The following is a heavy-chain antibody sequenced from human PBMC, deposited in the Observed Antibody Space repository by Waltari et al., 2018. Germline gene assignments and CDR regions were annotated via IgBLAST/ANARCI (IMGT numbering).Heavy chain of an antibody. D-gene: IGHD2-8*01. Sequence: EVQLVQSGAEVKKPGESLKISCKGSGYSFTSYWIGWVRQMPGKGLEWMGTSHPGDSESRYSPSFQGQVTISADKSISTAYLQWSSLKASDTAMYYCARSVYADYSYYGMDVWGQGTTVTVSS. CDR2: SHPGDSES. J-gene: IGHJ6*02. CDR1: GYSFTSYW. CDR3: ARSVYADYSYYGMDV. V-gene: IGHV5-51*01.